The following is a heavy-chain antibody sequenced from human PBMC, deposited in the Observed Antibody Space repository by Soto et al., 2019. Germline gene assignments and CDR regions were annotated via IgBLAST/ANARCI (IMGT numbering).Heavy chain of an antibody. Sequence: QVQLQESGPGLVKPSETLSLTCTVSGGSVSSGSYYWSWIRQPPGKGLEWIGYIYYSGSTNYNPSLKSRVTISVDTSKNQFSLKLSSVTAADTAVYYCAREAGSYYYDSSGYYDWGVYGMDVW. V-gene: IGHV4-61*01. CDR1: GGSVSSGSYY. CDR3: AREAGSYYYDSSGYYDWGVYGMDV. J-gene: IGHJ6*01. D-gene: IGHD3-22*01. CDR2: IYYSGST.